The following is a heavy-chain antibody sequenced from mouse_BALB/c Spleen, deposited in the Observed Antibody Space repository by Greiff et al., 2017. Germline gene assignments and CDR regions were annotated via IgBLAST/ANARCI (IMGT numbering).Heavy chain of an antibody. Sequence: DVHLVESGGGLVKPGGSLKLSCAASGFTFSSYTMSWVRQTPEKRLEWVATISSGGSYTYYPDSVKGRFTISRDNAKNTLYLQMSSLKSEDTAMYYCTRVLTGTSDYFDYWGQGTTLTVSS. J-gene: IGHJ2*01. CDR1: GFTFSSYT. D-gene: IGHD4-1*01. V-gene: IGHV5-6-4*01. CDR2: ISSGGSYT. CDR3: TRVLTGTSDYFDY.